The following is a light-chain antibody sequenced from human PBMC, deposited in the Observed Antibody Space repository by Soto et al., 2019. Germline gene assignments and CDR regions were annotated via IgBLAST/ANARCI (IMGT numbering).Light chain of an antibody. CDR3: QQLKSYPLT. J-gene: IGKJ4*01. Sequence: IVLXQSRCXXAXXXXERXXLSCISSQSVSSSSLAWYQQKPGQAPRLLIFGASSRATGIPDRFSGSGSGTEFALTISSLQPEDSATYYCQQLKSYPLTFGGGTKVDIK. CDR1: QSVSSSS. CDR2: GAS. V-gene: IGKV3-20*01.